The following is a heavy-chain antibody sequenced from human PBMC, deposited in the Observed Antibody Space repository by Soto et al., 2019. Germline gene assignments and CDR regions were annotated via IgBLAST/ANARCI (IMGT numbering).Heavy chain of an antibody. Sequence: LRLSCEGSGFNFRNFNMIWVRQAPGKGLEWVSSVSGSSSYIYYADSVKGRFTVSRDNANNLVFLQMNGLRPEDTAMYYCARDLRGHYGPWGQGTMVTVSS. J-gene: IGHJ3*01. V-gene: IGHV3-21*06. CDR3: ARDLRGHYGP. D-gene: IGHD4-17*01. CDR1: GFNFRNFN. CDR2: VSGSSSYI.